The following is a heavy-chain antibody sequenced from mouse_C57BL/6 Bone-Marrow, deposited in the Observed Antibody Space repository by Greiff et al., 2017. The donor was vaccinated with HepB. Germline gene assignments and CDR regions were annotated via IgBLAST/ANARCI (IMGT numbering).Heavy chain of an antibody. CDR1: GFSLTSYG. D-gene: IGHD2-4*01. Sequence: QVHVKQSGPGLVQPSQSLSITCTVSGFSLTSYGVHWVRQSPGKGLEWLGVIWSGGSTDYNAAFISRLSISKDNSKSQVFFKMNSLQADDTAIYYCAPITTLYYAMDYWGQGTSVTVSS. V-gene: IGHV2-2*01. J-gene: IGHJ4*01. CDR2: IWSGGST. CDR3: APITTLYYAMDY.